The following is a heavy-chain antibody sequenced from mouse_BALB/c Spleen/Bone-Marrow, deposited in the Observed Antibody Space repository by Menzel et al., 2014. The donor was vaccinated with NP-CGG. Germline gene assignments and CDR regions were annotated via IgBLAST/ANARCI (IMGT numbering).Heavy chain of an antibody. CDR2: INYSGST. V-gene: IGHV3-2*02. J-gene: IGHJ2*01. Sequence: EVQLQQSGPGLVKPSQSLSLTCTVTGYSITSDYAWNWIRQFPGNKLEWMGYINYSGSTSYNPSLKSRISITRDTSKNQFFLQLSSVTTEDTATYYCARGSHFDYWGQGTTLTVSS. CDR1: GYSITSDYA. CDR3: ARGSHFDY.